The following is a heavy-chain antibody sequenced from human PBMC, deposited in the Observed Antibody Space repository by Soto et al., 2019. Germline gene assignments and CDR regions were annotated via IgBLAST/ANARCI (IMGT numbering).Heavy chain of an antibody. CDR2: IWYDGSNK. CDR1: GFTFSSHG. CDR3: AKWSPDKVLDY. J-gene: IGHJ4*02. D-gene: IGHD1-26*01. Sequence: QVQLVESGGGVVQPGRSLRVSCAASGFTFSSHGMHWVRQAPGKGLEWVAVIWYDGSNKYYGESVKGRFIISRDNSKKTVDLKINSLGAEDTAICYCAKWSPDKVLDYWGQGTLVTVSS. V-gene: IGHV3-33*06.